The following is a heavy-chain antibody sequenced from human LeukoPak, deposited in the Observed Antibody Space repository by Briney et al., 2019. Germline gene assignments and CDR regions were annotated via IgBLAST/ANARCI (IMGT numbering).Heavy chain of an antibody. J-gene: IGHJ4*02. V-gene: IGHV4-34*01. CDR2: INHSGST. Sequence: SETLSLTCNVSGASISNYYWSWIRQPPGKGLEWIGEINHSGSTNYNPSLKSRVTISVDTSKNQFSLKLSSVTAADTAVYYCARGRYSSGWRYFDYWAQGTLVTVSS. CDR1: GASISNYY. CDR3: ARGRYSSGWRYFDY. D-gene: IGHD6-19*01.